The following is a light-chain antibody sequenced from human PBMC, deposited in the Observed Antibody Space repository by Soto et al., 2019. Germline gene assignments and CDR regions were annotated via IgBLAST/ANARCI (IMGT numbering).Light chain of an antibody. V-gene: IGKV3-20*01. Sequence: EIMLPLSPCNLPWAPGERATLSCRASQSVSSSSLAWYQQKPGQPPRLLIYGASSRATGIPDRFSGSGSGTDFTLTISRLAPEDFAVYYCHQYDSWTFGQGTKVDIK. J-gene: IGKJ1*01. CDR1: QSVSSSS. CDR2: GAS. CDR3: HQYDSWT.